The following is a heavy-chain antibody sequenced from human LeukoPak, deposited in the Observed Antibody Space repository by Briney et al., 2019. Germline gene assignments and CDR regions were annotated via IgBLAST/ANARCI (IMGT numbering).Heavy chain of an antibody. CDR2: ISSSGSTI. CDR3: ARDADGSSWSDY. J-gene: IGHJ4*02. CDR1: GFTFSNYA. Sequence: GGSLRLSCAASGFTFSNYAMSWIRQAPGKGLEWVSYISSSGSTIYYADSVKGRFTISRDNAKNSLYLQMNSLRAEDTAVYYCARDADGSSWSDYWGQGTLVTVSS. V-gene: IGHV3-11*01. D-gene: IGHD6-13*01.